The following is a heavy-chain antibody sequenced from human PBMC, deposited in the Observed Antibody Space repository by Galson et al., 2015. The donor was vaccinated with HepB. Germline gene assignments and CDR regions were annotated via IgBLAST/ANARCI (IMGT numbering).Heavy chain of an antibody. J-gene: IGHJ6*03. V-gene: IGHV4-30-4*01. CDR3: AREGLFDCSSTSCYGYYYYVDV. D-gene: IGHD2-2*01. Sequence: TLSLTCTVSGGSISSGDYFWSWIRQPPGQGLEWIGYISYSGSAYYNPSLKSRLTFSLDTSKNQFSLKLSSVTAADTAVYYCAREGLFDCSSTSCYGYYYYVDVWGTGTTVTVSS. CDR2: ISYSGSA. CDR1: GGSISSGDYF.